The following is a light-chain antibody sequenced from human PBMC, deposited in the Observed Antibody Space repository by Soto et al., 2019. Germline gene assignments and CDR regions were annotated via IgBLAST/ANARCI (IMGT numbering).Light chain of an antibody. CDR1: QDISNY. CDR2: DES. Sequence: DIQMTQSPSSLSPSVGGRGTITCQATQDISNYLNWYQQKPGKAPKILIYDESNLETGVKSRFSGRGYGTDFTLTISSMQPEDFATYFCKQYDTLKVTFGTGTKVD. J-gene: IGKJ3*01. V-gene: IGKV1-33*01. CDR3: KQYDTLKVT.